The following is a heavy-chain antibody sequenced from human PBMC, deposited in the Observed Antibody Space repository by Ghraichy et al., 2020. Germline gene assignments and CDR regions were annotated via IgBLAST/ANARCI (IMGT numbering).Heavy chain of an antibody. Sequence: GGSLRLSCAASGFTFSSYGMHWVRQAPGKGLEWVAVISYDGSNKYYADSVKGRFTISRDNSKNTLYLQMNSLRAEDTAVYYCAKDPPSMGSSWSPWFDYWGQGTLVTVSS. J-gene: IGHJ4*02. D-gene: IGHD6-13*01. CDR3: AKDPPSMGSSWSPWFDY. V-gene: IGHV3-30*18. CDR2: ISYDGSNK. CDR1: GFTFSSYG.